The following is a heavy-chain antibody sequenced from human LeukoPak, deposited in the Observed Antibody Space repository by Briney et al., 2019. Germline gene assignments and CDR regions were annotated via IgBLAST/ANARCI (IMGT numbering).Heavy chain of an antibody. CDR1: GGSISSYF. D-gene: IGHD3-16*02. CDR3: ARESAVIFFDY. V-gene: IGHV4-59*01. CDR2: VHSSGST. J-gene: IGHJ4*02. Sequence: SDTLSLTCNVSGGSISSYFWGWIRQPPGKGLEYIGYVHSSGSTNYNPSLKSRVTISIDTSKNQFSLKLSSVTAADTAIYYCARESAVIFFDYWGQGALVTVSS.